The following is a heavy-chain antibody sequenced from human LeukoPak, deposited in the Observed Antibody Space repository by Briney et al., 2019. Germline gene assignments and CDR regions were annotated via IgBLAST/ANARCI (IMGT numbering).Heavy chain of an antibody. CDR1: EFTVSINY. CDR3: ARGSRTGGPYYYYYYYMDV. CDR2: IYSGGST. V-gene: IGHV3-53*01. Sequence: QSGGSLRLSCAASEFTVSINYMSLVRQAPGKGLEWVSVIYSGGSTYYADSVKGRFTISRDNSKNTLYLQMNSLRAEDTAVYYCARGSRTGGPYYYYYYYMDVWGKGTTVTVSS. J-gene: IGHJ6*03. D-gene: IGHD2-2*01.